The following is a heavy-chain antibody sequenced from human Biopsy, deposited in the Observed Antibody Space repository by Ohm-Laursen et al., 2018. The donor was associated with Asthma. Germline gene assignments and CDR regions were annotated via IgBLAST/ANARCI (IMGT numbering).Heavy chain of an antibody. V-gene: IGHV4-39*01. CDR3: ASPVNRAFGGYEWAAVFDY. CDR2: THYSGST. D-gene: IGHD5-12*01. Sequence: SETLSLTCTVSGASIRGSGSYWAWIRQAPGKGPEWIGTTHYSGSTFYKPSLRSRVTMSLDTSTTHFSLMLRSVTATDTAVYYCASPVNRAFGGYEWAAVFDYWGQGILVTVSS. CDR1: GASIRGSGSY. J-gene: IGHJ4*02.